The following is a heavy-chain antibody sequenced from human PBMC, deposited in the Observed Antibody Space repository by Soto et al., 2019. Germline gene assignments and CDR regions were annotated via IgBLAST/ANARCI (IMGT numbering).Heavy chain of an antibody. V-gene: IGHV3-21*04. CDR3: SKRSSYGVGTPFDY. Sequence: SGGSLRLSCAASGFTFSSYSMNWVRQAPGKGLEWVSSISSSSSYIYYVDSVKGRFTISRDNSKNALFLQMNSLRAEDTATYYCSKRSSYGVGTPFDYWGQGTLVTVSS. CDR1: GFTFSSYS. J-gene: IGHJ4*02. CDR2: ISSSSSYI. D-gene: IGHD2-8*01.